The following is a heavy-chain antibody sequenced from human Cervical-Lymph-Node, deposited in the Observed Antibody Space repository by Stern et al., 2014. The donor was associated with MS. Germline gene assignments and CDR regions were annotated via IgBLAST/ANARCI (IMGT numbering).Heavy chain of an antibody. Sequence: QVQLVESGAEVKQPGASVKVSCKASGYTFTSYYMHWVRQAPGQGLEWMGIINPSGGSTSYAQKFQGRVTMTRDTSTSTVYMELSSLRSEDTAVYYCARGIAAPPYYYYGMDVWGQGTTVTVSS. J-gene: IGHJ6*02. CDR3: ARGIAAPPYYYYGMDV. D-gene: IGHD6-13*01. V-gene: IGHV1-46*01. CDR2: INPSGGST. CDR1: GYTFTSYY.